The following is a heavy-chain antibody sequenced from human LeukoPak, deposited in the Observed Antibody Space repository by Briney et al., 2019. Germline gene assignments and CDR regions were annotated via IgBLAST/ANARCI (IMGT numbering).Heavy chain of an antibody. CDR1: GGSISSSSHY. D-gene: IGHD6-13*01. CDR2: IYYSGST. Sequence: SETLSLTCTVSGGSISSSSHYWGWIRQPPGKGLEWIGSIYYSGSTSYNPSLKSRVTISVDTSKNEFSLSLSSVAAADTAVYYCARNASIAAAGNGGRYFDYWGQGTLVTVSS. J-gene: IGHJ4*02. V-gene: IGHV4-39*01. CDR3: ARNASIAAAGNGGRYFDY.